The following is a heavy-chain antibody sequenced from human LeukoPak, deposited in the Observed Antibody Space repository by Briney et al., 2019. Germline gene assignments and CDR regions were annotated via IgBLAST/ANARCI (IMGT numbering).Heavy chain of an antibody. Sequence: SETLSLTCTVSGGSISSYYWTWIRQPPGKGLEWIGYIYYSGSTKYNPSLQSRVTISVDTSKNQFSLKLTSVTAADTAIYYCARGFAKYSNTWYVSGWFVPWGQGTLVTVSS. CDR2: IYYSGST. D-gene: IGHD6-13*01. J-gene: IGHJ5*02. CDR1: GGSISSYY. V-gene: IGHV4-59*01. CDR3: ARGFAKYSNTWYVSGWFVP.